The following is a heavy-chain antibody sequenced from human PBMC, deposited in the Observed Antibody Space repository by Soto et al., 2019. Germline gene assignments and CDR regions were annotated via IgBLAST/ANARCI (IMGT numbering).Heavy chain of an antibody. V-gene: IGHV2-5*02. CDR1: GFLLSSSGVG. Sequence: QITLKESGPSLVKPTETLTLTCTFSGFLLSSSGVGVAWIRQPPGKPLEWLALIYWDDDKYTSPSLKSRLTITEDTSKNQVVLLMTNMDPVDTATYFCVHLLTGGRFDSWGQGTLVTVSS. CDR3: VHLLTGGRFDS. J-gene: IGHJ4*02. CDR2: IYWDDDK. D-gene: IGHD3-16*01.